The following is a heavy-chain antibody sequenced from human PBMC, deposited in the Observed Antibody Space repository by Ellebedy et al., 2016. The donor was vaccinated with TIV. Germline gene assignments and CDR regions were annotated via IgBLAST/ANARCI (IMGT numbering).Heavy chain of an antibody. J-gene: IGHJ6*03. Sequence: GESLKISXAASRFTFTSYGMHWVRQAPGKGLEWVALISYDGSKKYYADSVKGRFTISRDNMKNTLYLQMNSLRAEDTAVYYCAKSGKPCSGYSCYIYYHYFYYMDVWGKGTTVTVSS. D-gene: IGHD2-2*02. CDR2: ISYDGSKK. V-gene: IGHV3-30*18. CDR1: RFTFTSYG. CDR3: AKSGKPCSGYSCYIYYHYFYYMDV.